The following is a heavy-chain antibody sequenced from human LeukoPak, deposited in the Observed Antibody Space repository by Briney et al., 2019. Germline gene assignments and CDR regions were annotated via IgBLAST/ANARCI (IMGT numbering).Heavy chain of an antibody. CDR1: GYTFTGYY. D-gene: IGHD4-17*01. Sequence: ASVKVSCKASGYTFTGYYMHWVRQAPGQGLEWMGWINPNSGGTNYAQKFQGRVTMTRDTSISTAYMELSGLRSDDTAVYYCARADYGDYSTFDYWGQGTLVTVSS. V-gene: IGHV1-2*02. CDR3: ARADYGDYSTFDY. CDR2: INPNSGGT. J-gene: IGHJ4*02.